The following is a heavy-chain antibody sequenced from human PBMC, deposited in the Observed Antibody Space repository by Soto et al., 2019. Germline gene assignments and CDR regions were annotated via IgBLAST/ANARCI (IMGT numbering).Heavy chain of an antibody. CDR3: ARVAVATRGIDY. J-gene: IGHJ4*02. D-gene: IGHD6-19*01. CDR1: GFIFSDSW. CDR2: IIGDGSGA. V-gene: IGHV3-74*01. Sequence: EVQLVESGGGLVQPGGSLRLSCVGSGFIFSDSWMHWVRQTPGKGLVWLSRIIGDGSGANYADSVTGRFTISRDNAKNTVYLQMNSLRVEDTAVYYCARVAVATRGIDYWGQGTLVTVSS.